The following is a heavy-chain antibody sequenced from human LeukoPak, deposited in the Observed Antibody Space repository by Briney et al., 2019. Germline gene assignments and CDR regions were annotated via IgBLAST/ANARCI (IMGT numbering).Heavy chain of an antibody. CDR2: ISSSGSTM. Sequence: PGGSLRLSCAASGFTFSSYSMNWVRQAPGKGLEWVSYISSSGSTMYYADSVKGRFTISRDNAKNSLYLQMNSLRAEDTAVYYCARDIRYTGSYWDYWGQGTLVTVSS. CDR1: GFTFSSYS. CDR3: ARDIRYTGSYWDY. D-gene: IGHD1-26*01. V-gene: IGHV3-48*01. J-gene: IGHJ4*02.